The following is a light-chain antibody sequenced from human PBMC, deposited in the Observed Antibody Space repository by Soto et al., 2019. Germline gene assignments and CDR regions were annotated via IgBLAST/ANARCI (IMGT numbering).Light chain of an antibody. CDR2: SAS. CDR3: LQYDRGYT. CDR1: PSVSSN. V-gene: IGKV3D-15*01. J-gene: IGKJ2*01. Sequence: IVMPQSPATLYVSPGERAPLSCRASPSVSSNLAWYQQKPGQAPRLLIYSASIRATGIPARFSGGGSGTEFSLTISSLQSEDFAVYYCLQYDRGYTFGQGTNLEI.